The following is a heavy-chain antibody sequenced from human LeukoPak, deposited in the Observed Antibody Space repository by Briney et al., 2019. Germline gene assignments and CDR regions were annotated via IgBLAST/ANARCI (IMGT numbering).Heavy chain of an antibody. D-gene: IGHD4-4*01. CDR1: GFTFSSYG. Sequence: GGSLRLSCAASGFTFSSYGMRWVRQAPGKGLEWVAVIWYDGSNKYYADSVKGRFTISRDNSKNTLYLQMNSLRAEDTAVYYCARDYRAYYYYGMDVWGQGTTVTVSS. V-gene: IGHV3-33*01. CDR3: ARDYRAYYYYGMDV. J-gene: IGHJ6*02. CDR2: IWYDGSNK.